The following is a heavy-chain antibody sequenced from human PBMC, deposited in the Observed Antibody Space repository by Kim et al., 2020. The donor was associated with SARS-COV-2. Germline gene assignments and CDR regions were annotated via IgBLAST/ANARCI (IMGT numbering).Heavy chain of an antibody. V-gene: IGHV3-23*01. Sequence: STDYADAVKGRFTISRDNSKNTLYLQMNSLRAEDTAVYYCAKDVQRLASHYWGQGTLVTVSS. J-gene: IGHJ4*02. D-gene: IGHD3-3*02. CDR3: AKDVQRLASHY. CDR2: ST.